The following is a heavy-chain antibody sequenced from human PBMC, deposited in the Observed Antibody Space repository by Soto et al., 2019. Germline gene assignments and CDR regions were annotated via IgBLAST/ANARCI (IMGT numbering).Heavy chain of an antibody. CDR2: IWYDGSNK. CDR3: ASGDPRDILTGYYKNPDFDY. J-gene: IGHJ4*02. D-gene: IGHD3-9*01. V-gene: IGHV3-33*01. CDR1: GFTFSSYG. Sequence: PGGSLRLSCAASGFTFSSYGMHWVRQAPGKGLEWVAVIWYDGSNKYYADSVKGRFTTSRDNSKNTLYLQMNSLRAEDTAVYYCASGDPRDILTGYYKNPDFDYWGQGTLVTVSS.